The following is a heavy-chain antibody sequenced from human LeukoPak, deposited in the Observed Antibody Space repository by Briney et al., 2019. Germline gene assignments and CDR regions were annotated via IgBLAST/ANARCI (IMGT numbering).Heavy chain of an antibody. CDR3: ARGMAFFYGD. V-gene: IGHV3-66*01. J-gene: IGHJ4*02. D-gene: IGHD2/OR15-2a*01. CDR1: GFTVINSY. Sequence: GGSLRLSCAASGFTVINSYMSWVRQAPGEGLEWVSVIYSGGTTYYADSVKGRFTISRDNSKNTLSLQMNSLRAEDTAVYYCARGMAFFYGDWGQGTLVTVSS. CDR2: IYSGGTT.